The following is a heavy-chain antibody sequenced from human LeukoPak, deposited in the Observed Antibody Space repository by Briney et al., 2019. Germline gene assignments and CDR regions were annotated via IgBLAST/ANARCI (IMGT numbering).Heavy chain of an antibody. CDR3: ARNYDFWSGKLMDV. J-gene: IGHJ6*04. D-gene: IGHD3-3*01. Sequence: ASVKVSCKASGGTFSSYAISWVRQAPGQGLEWMGGIIPIFGTANYAQKFQGRVTITADKSTSTAYMELSSLRSEDTAVYYCARNYDFWSGKLMDVWGKGTTVTASS. CDR2: IIPIFGTA. CDR1: GGTFSSYA. V-gene: IGHV1-69*06.